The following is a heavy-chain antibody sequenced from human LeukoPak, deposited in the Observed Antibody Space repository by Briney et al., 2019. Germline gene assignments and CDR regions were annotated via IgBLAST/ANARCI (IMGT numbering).Heavy chain of an antibody. D-gene: IGHD2-15*01. V-gene: IGHV1-8*01. J-gene: IGHJ4*02. CDR2: MNPNSGNT. CDR1: GYTFTSYD. Sequence: ASMKVSCKASGYTFTSYDINWVRQATGQGLEWMGWMNPNSGNTGYAQKFQGRVTMTRNTSISTAYMELSSLRSEDTAVYYCARGWVVVAATPSSFDYWGQGTLVTVSS. CDR3: ARGWVVVAATPSSFDY.